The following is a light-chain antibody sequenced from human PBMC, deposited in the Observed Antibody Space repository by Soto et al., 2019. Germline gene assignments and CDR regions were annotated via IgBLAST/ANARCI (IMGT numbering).Light chain of an antibody. CDR2: SVS. J-gene: IGLJ1*01. V-gene: IGLV2-14*03. Sequence: QSALTQPASVSGSPGQSITISCTGTSSDVGAYSSVSWYQQHPDKAPELIIYSVSYRSSGVSDRFSGSKSDNTASLTISGLHTEDEADYYCSSSTSSSTYVFGTGTKLTVL. CDR1: SSDVGAYSS. CDR3: SSSTSSSTYV.